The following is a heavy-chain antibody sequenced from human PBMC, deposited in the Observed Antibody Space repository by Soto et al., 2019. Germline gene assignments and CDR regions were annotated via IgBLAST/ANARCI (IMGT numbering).Heavy chain of an antibody. Sequence: PGGSLSLSCSASGFTFSSYTMNWVRQAPGKWLQWVSCISSSSSYIYYADSVKGRSTISRDNAKNSLYLQMNSLRAEDTAVYYCVSRSIYGLEENFDSDDYPPHWGQGNLVTGSA. CDR1: GFTFSSYT. J-gene: IGHJ4*02. CDR3: VSRSIYGLEENFDSDDYPPH. V-gene: IGHV3-21*01. CDR2: ISSSSSYI. D-gene: IGHD3-22*01.